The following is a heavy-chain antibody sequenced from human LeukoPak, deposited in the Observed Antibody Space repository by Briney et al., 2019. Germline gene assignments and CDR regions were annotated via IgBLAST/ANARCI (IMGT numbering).Heavy chain of an antibody. V-gene: IGHV1-2*02. Sequence: ASVKVSCKASGYSFTAYYIHWVRQAPGQGLEWMGRISPTRGGTKYAQKFLGRVSMTRDTSISTSHMELSSLRPDGTAVYYCASLEYASGSSNSYYYYDGRDIWGQGTMVTVSS. J-gene: IGHJ6*02. CDR1: GYSFTAYY. CDR3: ASLEYASGSSNSYYYYDGRDI. D-gene: IGHD3-10*01. CDR2: ISPTRGGT.